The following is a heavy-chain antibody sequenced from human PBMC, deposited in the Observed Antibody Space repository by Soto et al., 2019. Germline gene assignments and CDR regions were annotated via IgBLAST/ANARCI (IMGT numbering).Heavy chain of an antibody. V-gene: IGHV3-74*01. D-gene: IGHD3-16*01. CDR2: IDNDGTYT. CDR3: IRDTFGPRDY. CDR1: GFTFNTYW. Sequence: EVQLVESGGGLVQRGGSLRLSCAASGFTFNTYWMHWVRQVPGKGLVWVSRIDNDGTYTSYADSVKGRFTISRDNAKNMLSLQMNSLRAEDTAVYYCIRDTFGPRDYWGQGTLVTVSS. J-gene: IGHJ4*02.